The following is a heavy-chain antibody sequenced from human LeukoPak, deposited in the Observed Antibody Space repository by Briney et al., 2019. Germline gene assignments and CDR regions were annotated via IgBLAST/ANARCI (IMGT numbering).Heavy chain of an antibody. CDR3: ARWGSVDTAMAKRGAFDY. D-gene: IGHD5-18*01. J-gene: IGHJ4*02. V-gene: IGHV3-21*01. Sequence: GGSLRLSCAASGFTFSSYSMNWVRQAPGRGLEWVSSISSSSSYIYYADSVKGRFTISRDNAKNSLYLQMNSLRAEDTAVYYCARWGSVDTAMAKRGAFDYWGQGTLVTVSS. CDR2: ISSSSSYI. CDR1: GFTFSSYS.